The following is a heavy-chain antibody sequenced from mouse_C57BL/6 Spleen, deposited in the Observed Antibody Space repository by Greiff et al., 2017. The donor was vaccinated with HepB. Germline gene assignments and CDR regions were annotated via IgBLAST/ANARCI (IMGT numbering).Heavy chain of an antibody. CDR3: ARENYGSRDWYFDV. CDR2: IYPSDSET. Sequence: QVQLQQPGAELVRPGSSVKLSCKASGYTFTSYWMDWVKQRPGQGLEWIGNIYPSDSETHYNQKFKDKATLTVDKSSSTAYMQLSSLTSEDSAVYYCARENYGSRDWYFDVWGTGTTVTVSS. CDR1: GYTFTSYW. D-gene: IGHD1-1*01. J-gene: IGHJ1*03. V-gene: IGHV1-61*01.